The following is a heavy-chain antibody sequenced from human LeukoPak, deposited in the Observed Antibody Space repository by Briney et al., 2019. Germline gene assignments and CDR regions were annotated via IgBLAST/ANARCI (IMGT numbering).Heavy chain of an antibody. V-gene: IGHV1-2*02. CDR3: ARFLGYCSAGSCYFDY. Sequence: ASVKVSCKASGYTFTGYYVHWVRQAPGQGLEWMGWINPNSGGTKYAQKFQGRVTMTRDTSITTAYMELSSLRSDDTAVYYCARFLGYCSAGSCYFDYWGQGTLVTVSS. D-gene: IGHD2-15*01. CDR1: GYTFTGYY. CDR2: INPNSGGT. J-gene: IGHJ4*02.